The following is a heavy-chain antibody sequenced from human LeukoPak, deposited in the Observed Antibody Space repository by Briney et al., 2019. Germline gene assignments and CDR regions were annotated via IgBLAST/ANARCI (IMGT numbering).Heavy chain of an antibody. CDR3: ARLLYYGDYPYYFDY. Sequence: ASETLSLTCTVSGGSISSSSYYWGWIRQPPGKGLEWIGSIYYSGSTYYNPSLKSRVTISVDTSKNQFSLKLSSVTAADTAVYYCARLLYYGDYPYYFDYWGQGTLVTVSS. V-gene: IGHV4-39*01. CDR2: IYYSGST. D-gene: IGHD4-17*01. J-gene: IGHJ4*02. CDR1: GGSISSSSYY.